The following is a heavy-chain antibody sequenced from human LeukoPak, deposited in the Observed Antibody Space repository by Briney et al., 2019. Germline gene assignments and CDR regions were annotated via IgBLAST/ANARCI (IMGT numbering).Heavy chain of an antibody. J-gene: IGHJ4*02. V-gene: IGHV1-2*06. CDR3: ARVDGGNRFDY. CDR1: GGTFISYA. CDR2: INPNSGGT. D-gene: IGHD4-23*01. Sequence: ASVKVSCKASGGTFISYAISWVRQAPGQGLEWMGRINPNSGGTNYAQKFQGRVTMTRDTSISTAYMELSRLRSDDTAVYYCARVDGGNRFDYWGQGTLVTVSS.